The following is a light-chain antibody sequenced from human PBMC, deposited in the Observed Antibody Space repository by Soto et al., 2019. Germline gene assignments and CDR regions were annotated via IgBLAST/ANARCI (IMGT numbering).Light chain of an antibody. V-gene: IGKV1-5*01. CDR1: QNIRGW. Sequence: DIRMTQSPSTLSTSVGDRVTITCRASQNIRGWLAWYQQKPGKAPKLLIYDASTLESGVPSRFSGSGSGTEFTLTISSLQPDDFATYSCQQYNSYSWTFGQGTKVDI. J-gene: IGKJ1*01. CDR3: QQYNSYSWT. CDR2: DAS.